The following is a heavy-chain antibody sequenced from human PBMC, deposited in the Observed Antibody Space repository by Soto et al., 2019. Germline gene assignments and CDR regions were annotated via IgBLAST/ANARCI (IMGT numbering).Heavy chain of an antibody. D-gene: IGHD2-21*02. Sequence: QVQLQESGPGLVKPSETLSLTCTVSGDSVSKYYWNWIRQPAGKGLEWIGRIHSTRSPNYNPSLKSRVTMSVDTSKNQFALKLSLTSVTAADTAGYNCARSPAFGDCANLDTWGQGTLVTVSS. CDR3: ARSPAFGDCANLDT. CDR1: GDSVSKYY. CDR2: IHSTRSP. V-gene: IGHV4-4*07. J-gene: IGHJ5*02.